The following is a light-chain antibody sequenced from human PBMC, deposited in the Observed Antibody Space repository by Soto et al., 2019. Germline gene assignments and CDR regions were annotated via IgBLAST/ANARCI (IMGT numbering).Light chain of an antibody. CDR1: QGISTY. CDR2: DAS. CDR3: QQSNSYPWT. V-gene: IGKV1-13*02. Sequence: AIQMTQSPSSLSSSLGDRVTITCRASQGISTYLNWYQQKPGKAPKLLISDASSLESGVPSSFSGSGSGTEGTLTISSLKPDDGATYYCQQSNSYPWTFGQGTKVDIK. J-gene: IGKJ1*01.